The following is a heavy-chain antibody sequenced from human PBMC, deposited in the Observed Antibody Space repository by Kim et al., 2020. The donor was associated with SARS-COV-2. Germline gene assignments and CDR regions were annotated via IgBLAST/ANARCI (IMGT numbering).Heavy chain of an antibody. CDR3: ARGGWSYSTFAFDI. CDR2: IYYSGST. D-gene: IGHD6-13*01. Sequence: SETLSLTCTVSGGSISSYYWSWIRQPPGKGLEWIGYIYYSGSTNYNPSLKSRVTISVDTSKNQFSLKLSSVTAADTAVYYCARGGWSYSTFAFDIWGQGTMVTVSS. CDR1: GGSISSYY. V-gene: IGHV4-59*01. J-gene: IGHJ3*02.